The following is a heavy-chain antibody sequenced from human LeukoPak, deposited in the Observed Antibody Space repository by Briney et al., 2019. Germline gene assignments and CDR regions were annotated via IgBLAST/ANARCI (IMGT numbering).Heavy chain of an antibody. Sequence: NPSETPSLTCTVSGGSISSVGYYWSWIRQHPGKGLEWVGFIYYSGITDYNPSLKSRLTISVDTSKNQFFLKLSSVTAADTAVYYCARDGAGFDGSGSYFDYWGQGTLVTVSS. CDR1: GGSISSVGYY. D-gene: IGHD3-10*01. V-gene: IGHV4-31*03. CDR2: IYYSGIT. J-gene: IGHJ4*02. CDR3: ARDGAGFDGSGSYFDY.